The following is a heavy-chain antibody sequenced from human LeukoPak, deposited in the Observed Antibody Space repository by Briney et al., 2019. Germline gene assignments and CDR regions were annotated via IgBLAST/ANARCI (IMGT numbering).Heavy chain of an antibody. CDR3: ARARSGYYYVFDY. CDR1: GFTFSSYG. V-gene: IGHV3-23*01. J-gene: IGHJ4*02. Sequence: GGSLRLSCAASGFTFSSYGMSWVRQAPGKGLEWVSAISGSGGSTYYADSVKGRFTISRDNSKNTLYLQMNSLRAEDTAVYYCARARSGYYYVFDYWGQGTLVTVSS. CDR2: ISGSGGST. D-gene: IGHD3-22*01.